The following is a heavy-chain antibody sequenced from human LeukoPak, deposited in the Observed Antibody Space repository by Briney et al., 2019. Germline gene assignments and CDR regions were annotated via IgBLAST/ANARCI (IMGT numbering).Heavy chain of an antibody. CDR1: GFTFSSYG. V-gene: IGHV3-30*03. Sequence: GRSLRLSCAASGFTFSSYGMHWVRQAPGKGLEWVAVISYDGNNKYYADSVKGRFTISRDNSKNTLYLQMNSLRAEDTAVYYCARDRSQWELPFDYWGQGTLVTVSS. D-gene: IGHD1-26*01. CDR3: ARDRSQWELPFDY. J-gene: IGHJ4*02. CDR2: ISYDGNNK.